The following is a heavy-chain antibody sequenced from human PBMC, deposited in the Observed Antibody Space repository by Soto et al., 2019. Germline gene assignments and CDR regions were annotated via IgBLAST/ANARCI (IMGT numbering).Heavy chain of an antibody. CDR1: GYTFTSYG. Sequence: QVQLVQSGAEVKKPGASVKVSCKASGYTFTSYGISWVRQAPGQGLEWMGWISAYNGNTNYAQKLQGRVTMTTDTYTSTAYMELRSLRSDDTAVYYCARVPQVVVVAAWPDYWGQGTLVTVSS. J-gene: IGHJ4*02. V-gene: IGHV1-18*01. CDR2: ISAYNGNT. CDR3: ARVPQVVVVAAWPDY. D-gene: IGHD2-15*01.